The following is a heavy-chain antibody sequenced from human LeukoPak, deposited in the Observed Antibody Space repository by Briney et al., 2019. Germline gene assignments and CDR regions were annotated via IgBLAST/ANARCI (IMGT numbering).Heavy chain of an antibody. CDR3: ARTVCSGGSCPHDS. J-gene: IGHJ4*02. CDR2: IDTASNT. CDR1: GFTFRSYS. Sequence: GGSLRLSCGASGFTFRSYSINWVRQAPGRGLEWVSSIDTASNTFYADSVMGRFTVSRDTAKNSLDLQMHSLRAEDTAVYYCARTVCSGGSCPHDSWGQGNLVTVSS. V-gene: IGHV3-21*01. D-gene: IGHD2-15*01.